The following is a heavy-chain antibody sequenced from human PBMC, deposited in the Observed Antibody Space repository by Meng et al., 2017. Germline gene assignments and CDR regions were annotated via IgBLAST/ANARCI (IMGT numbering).Heavy chain of an antibody. J-gene: IGHJ5*02. CDR3: AREGGYCSGGSCYSIMHNWFDP. CDR2: IYYSGST. D-gene: IGHD2-15*01. V-gene: IGHV4-31*03. Sequence: QVLLQGAGPVLGKPSQTLSLTCTVSGGSISSGGYYWSWIRQHPGKGLEWIGYIYYSGSTYYNPSLKSRVTISVDTSKNQFSLKLSSVTAADTAVYYCAREGGYCSGGSCYSIMHNWFDPWGQGTLVTVSS. CDR1: GGSISSGGYY.